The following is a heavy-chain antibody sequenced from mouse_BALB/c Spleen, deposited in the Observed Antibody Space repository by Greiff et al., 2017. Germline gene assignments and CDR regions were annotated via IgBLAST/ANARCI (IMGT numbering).Heavy chain of an antibody. CDR2: INPDSSTI. Sequence: GGSLKLSCAASGFDFSRYWMSWVRQAPGKGLEWIGEINPDSSTINYTPSLKDKFIISRDNAKNTLYLQMSKVRSEDTALYYCARPNDGYHWYFDVWGAGTTVTVSS. CDR1: GFDFSRYW. V-gene: IGHV4-1*02. J-gene: IGHJ1*01. D-gene: IGHD2-3*01. CDR3: ARPNDGYHWYFDV.